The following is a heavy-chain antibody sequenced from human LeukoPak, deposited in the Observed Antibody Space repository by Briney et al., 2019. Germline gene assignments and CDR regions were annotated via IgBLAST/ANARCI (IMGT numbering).Heavy chain of an antibody. Sequence: GASVKASCKASGGTFSSYAISWVRQAPGQGLEWMGGIIPIFGTANYAQKFQGRVTITADESTSTAYMELSSLRSEDTAVYYCARDGYSSSWYGYYGMDVWGQGTTVTVSS. V-gene: IGHV1-69*13. CDR2: IIPIFGTA. CDR1: GGTFSSYA. CDR3: ARDGYSSSWYGYYGMDV. J-gene: IGHJ6*02. D-gene: IGHD6-13*01.